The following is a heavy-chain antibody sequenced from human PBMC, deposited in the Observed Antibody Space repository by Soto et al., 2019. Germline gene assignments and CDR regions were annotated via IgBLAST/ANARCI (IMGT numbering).Heavy chain of an antibody. Sequence: QVQLVESGGGVVQPGRSLRLSCAASGFTFSSYGMHWVRQAPDKGLEWVAVISYDGSNKYYADSVKGRFTISRDNSKNTLYLQMNSLRAEDTAVYYCANDIVVVPAAKGYYGMDVWGQGTTVTVSS. CDR2: ISYDGSNK. CDR3: ANDIVVVPAAKGYYGMDV. D-gene: IGHD2-2*01. V-gene: IGHV3-30*18. CDR1: GFTFSSYG. J-gene: IGHJ6*02.